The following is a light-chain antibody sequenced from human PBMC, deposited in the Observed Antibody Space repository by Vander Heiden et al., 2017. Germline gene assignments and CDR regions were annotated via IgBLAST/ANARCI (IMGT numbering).Light chain of an antibody. V-gene: IGKV3-20*01. CDR3: QQDGSSLYT. Sequence: EIVLTQPPGTLSLSPGERATLSCRASQSVSSSYLAWYQQKPGQAPRLLIYGASSRATGIPDRFSGSGSGTDFTLTISRLEPEDFAVYYCQQDGSSLYTFGQGTKLEIK. J-gene: IGKJ2*01. CDR2: GAS. CDR1: QSVSSSY.